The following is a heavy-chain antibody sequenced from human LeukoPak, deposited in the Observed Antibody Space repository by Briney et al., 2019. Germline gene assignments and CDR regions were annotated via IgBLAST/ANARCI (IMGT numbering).Heavy chain of an antibody. D-gene: IGHD3-22*01. Sequence: AAVKVSCMESGYSFTSYYMHWVRQAPGQGLEWMGIINHSGGNTSYAQKFQGRFTMTRDMSTSTVYMELSSLRSEDTAVYYCARDLPLDRDSSGYFDYGGQGTLVTVSS. CDR1: GYSFTSYY. V-gene: IGHV1-46*01. J-gene: IGHJ4*02. CDR3: ARDLPLDRDSSGYFDY. CDR2: INHSGGNT.